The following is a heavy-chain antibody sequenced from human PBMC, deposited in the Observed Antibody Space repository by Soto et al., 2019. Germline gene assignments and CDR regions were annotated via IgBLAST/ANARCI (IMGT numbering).Heavy chain of an antibody. CDR2: ISGSGGST. D-gene: IGHD4-4*01. Sequence: GGSLRLSCAASGFTFSSYAMSWVRQAPGKGLEWVSAISGSGGSTYYADSVKGRFTISRDNSKNTLYLQMKGLRAEDTAVYYCAKDGLRSESTVTTYNYFDYWGQGTLVTVSS. V-gene: IGHV3-23*01. CDR3: AKDGLRSESTVTTYNYFDY. CDR1: GFTFSSYA. J-gene: IGHJ4*02.